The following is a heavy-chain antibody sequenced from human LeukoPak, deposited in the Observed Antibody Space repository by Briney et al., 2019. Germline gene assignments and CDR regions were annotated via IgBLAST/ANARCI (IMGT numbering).Heavy chain of an antibody. CDR3: ARGLSAVWFGGDY. J-gene: IGHJ4*02. CDR2: ISYDGSNK. D-gene: IGHD3-10*01. V-gene: IGHV3-30-3*01. CDR1: GFTFSSYP. Sequence: GGSLRLSCAASGFTFSSYPMHWVRQAPGKGLEWVAVISYDGSNKYSADSVKGRFTISRDNSENTLYLQMNSLRAEDTAVYYCARGLSAVWFGGDYWGQGTLVTVSS.